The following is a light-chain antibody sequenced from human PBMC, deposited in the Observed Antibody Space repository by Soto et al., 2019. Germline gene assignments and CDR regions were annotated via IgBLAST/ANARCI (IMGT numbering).Light chain of an antibody. V-gene: IGKV3-20*01. CDR2: GAS. Sequence: EIVLTQSPGTLSLSPGERAPLSCRASQSVSSSSLAWYQQKPGQAPRLLIYGASSRATGIPDRFSGSGSGTDFTLTISRLEPEDFAVYYCQQYGSSPLTFDQGTKVEIK. CDR3: QQYGSSPLT. CDR1: QSVSSSS. J-gene: IGKJ1*01.